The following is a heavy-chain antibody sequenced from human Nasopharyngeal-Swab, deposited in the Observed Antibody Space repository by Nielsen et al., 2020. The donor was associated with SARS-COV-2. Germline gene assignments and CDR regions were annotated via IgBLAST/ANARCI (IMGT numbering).Heavy chain of an antibody. CDR1: GFTFSSYS. Sequence: ETLSLTCAASGFTFSSYSMNWVRQAPGKGLEWVSSISSSSSYIYYADSVKGRFTISRDNAKNSLYLQMNSLRAEDTAVYYCAREPGIAALGYYYYGMDVWGQGTTVTVSS. CDR3: AREPGIAALGYYYYGMDV. J-gene: IGHJ6*02. D-gene: IGHD6-13*01. V-gene: IGHV3-21*01. CDR2: ISSSSSYI.